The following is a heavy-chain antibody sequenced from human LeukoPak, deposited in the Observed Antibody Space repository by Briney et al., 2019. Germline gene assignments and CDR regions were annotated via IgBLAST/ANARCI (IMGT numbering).Heavy chain of an antibody. CDR3: ARTGSGYAFDY. J-gene: IGHJ4*02. CDR1: GFTFSSYG. D-gene: IGHD5-12*01. CDR2: IWYDGSNK. Sequence: GGSLRLSCAASGFTFSSYGMHWVRQAPGKGLEWVAVIWYDGSNKYYADSVKGRFTISRDNSKNTLYLQMNSLRAEDTAVYYCARTGSGYAFDYWGQGTLVTVSS. V-gene: IGHV3-33*01.